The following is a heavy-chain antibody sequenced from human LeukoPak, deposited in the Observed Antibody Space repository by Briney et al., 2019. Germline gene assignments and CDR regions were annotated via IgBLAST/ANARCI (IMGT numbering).Heavy chain of an antibody. CDR2: IIPIFGTA. Sequence: GASVKVSCKASGGTFSSYAISWVRQAPGQGLEWMGGIIPIFGTANYAQKFQGRVTITTDESTSTAYMELSSLRSEDTAVYCCARVALRYCSSTSCPLLHLYNWFDPWGQGTLVTVSS. D-gene: IGHD2-2*01. V-gene: IGHV1-69*05. CDR3: ARVALRYCSSTSCPLLHLYNWFDP. CDR1: GGTFSSYA. J-gene: IGHJ5*02.